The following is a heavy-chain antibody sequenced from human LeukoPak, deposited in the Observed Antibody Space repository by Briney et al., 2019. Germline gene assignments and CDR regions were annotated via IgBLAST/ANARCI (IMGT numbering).Heavy chain of an antibody. CDR3: ASERAAAISYYYYYYMDV. CDR2: LYSSGNT. Sequence: SQTLSLTCTVSGVSISSGSRYWSWIRQPAGEGLEWIGHLYSSGNTNYNPSLKSRVTISVDTSKNQFSLKLRSVTAADTAVYYCASERAAAISYYYYYYMDVWGKGTTVTVSS. D-gene: IGHD2-2*01. V-gene: IGHV4-61*09. J-gene: IGHJ6*03. CDR1: GVSISSGSRY.